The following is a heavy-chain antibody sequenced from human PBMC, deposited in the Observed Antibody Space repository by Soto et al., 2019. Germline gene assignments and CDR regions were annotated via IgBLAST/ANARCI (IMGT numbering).Heavy chain of an antibody. V-gene: IGHV1-18*01. J-gene: IGHJ4*02. CDR2: FSADNGDT. D-gene: IGHD1-26*01. Sequence: ASVKVSCKASGYTFTSYGISWVRQAPGQGLEWMGGFSADNGDTNYAQKFQGRVTMTEDTSTDTAYMELSSLRSEDTAVYYCAASRWTSGSGNDYWGQGTLVTVSS. CDR3: AASRWTSGSGNDY. CDR1: GYTFTSYG.